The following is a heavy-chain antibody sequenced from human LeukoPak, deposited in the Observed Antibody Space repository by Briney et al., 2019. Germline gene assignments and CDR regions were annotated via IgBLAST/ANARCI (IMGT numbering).Heavy chain of an antibody. D-gene: IGHD6-13*01. CDR3: ARDSGGYSRIYYYYGMDV. J-gene: IGHJ6*02. CDR1: GFTFSDYY. V-gene: IGHV3-11*04. Sequence: GGSLRLSCAASGFTFSDYYMSWIRQAPGKGLEWVSYISSSGSTIYYADSVKGRFTISRDNAKNSLYLQMNSLRAEDTAVYYCARDSGGYSRIYYYYGMDVWGQGTTVTVSS. CDR2: ISSSGSTI.